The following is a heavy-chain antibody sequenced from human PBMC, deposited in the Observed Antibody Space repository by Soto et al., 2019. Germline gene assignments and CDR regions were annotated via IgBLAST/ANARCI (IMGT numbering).Heavy chain of an antibody. J-gene: IGHJ3*02. D-gene: IGHD3-10*01. V-gene: IGHV1-2*04. CDR3: EREHGSGSIFDAFDI. CDR1: GYTFTGYY. CDR2: INPNSGGT. Sequence: RASVKVSCKASGYTFTGYYMHWVRQAPGQGLEWMGWINPNSGGTNYAQKFQGWVTMTRDTSISTAYMELSRLRSDDTAVYYCEREHGSGSIFDAFDIWGQGTLVTVSS.